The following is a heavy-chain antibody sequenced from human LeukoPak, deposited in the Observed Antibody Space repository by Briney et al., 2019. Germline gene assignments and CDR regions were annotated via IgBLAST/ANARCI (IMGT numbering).Heavy chain of an antibody. Sequence: PETLSLTCTVSGASISTYFWTWIRQPAGKGLEWIGRIYPNGAINYNPSLKSRVTMSVDTSKNQFSLKLISVTAADTAVYYCAREYGDQGTRNFDYWGQGGLVTVSS. V-gene: IGHV4-4*07. CDR1: GASISTYF. CDR2: IYPNGAI. D-gene: IGHD4-17*01. CDR3: AREYGDQGTRNFDY. J-gene: IGHJ4*02.